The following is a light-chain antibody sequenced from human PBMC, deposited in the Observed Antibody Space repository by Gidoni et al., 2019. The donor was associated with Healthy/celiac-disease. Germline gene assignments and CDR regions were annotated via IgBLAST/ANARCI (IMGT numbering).Light chain of an antibody. V-gene: IGKV2-28*01. CDR2: LGS. Sequence: IVLTQSPLSLPVTPGEPAPISCRSSQSLLHSTGYDYWDWFQQRQGQSPQLLIDLGSNRASGDPDSCSGSGSGTDFTLRSSGVEDEDVEVYYWKRGLQSYTFGQGTKLEIK. J-gene: IGKJ2*01. CDR3: KRGLQSYT. CDR1: QSLLHSTGYDY.